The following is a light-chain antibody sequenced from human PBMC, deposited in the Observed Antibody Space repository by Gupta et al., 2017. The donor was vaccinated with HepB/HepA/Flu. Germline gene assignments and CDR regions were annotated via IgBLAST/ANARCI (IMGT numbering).Light chain of an antibody. CDR3: HQYYAIPFT. CDR1: QNILYSPNNENY. V-gene: IGKV4-1*01. J-gene: IGKJ2*01. CDR2: WAS. Sequence: INCKSSQNILYSPNNENYLAWYQQKPGQPPKLLIYWASSRQSGVPDRFSGSGSATDFTLTISSLQTEDVAVYYCHQYYAIPFTFGQGTKLEIK.